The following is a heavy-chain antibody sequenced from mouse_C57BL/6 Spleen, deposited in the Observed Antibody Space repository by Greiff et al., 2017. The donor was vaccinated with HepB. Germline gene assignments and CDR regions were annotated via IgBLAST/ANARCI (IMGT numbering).Heavy chain of an antibody. CDR2: INPNNGGT. CDR3: ARRGLWLITTVVHWYFDV. CDR1: GYTFTDYN. D-gene: IGHD1-1*01. J-gene: IGHJ1*03. V-gene: IGHV1-18*01. Sequence: VQLQQSGPELVKPGASVKIPCKASGYTFTDYNMDWVKQSHGKSLEWIGDINPNNGGTIYNQKFKGKATLTVDKSSSTAYMELRSLTSEDTAVYYCARRGLWLITTVVHWYFDVWGTGTTVTVSS.